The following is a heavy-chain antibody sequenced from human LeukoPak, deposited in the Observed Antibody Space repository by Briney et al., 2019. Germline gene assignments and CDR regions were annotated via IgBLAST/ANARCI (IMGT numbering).Heavy chain of an antibody. V-gene: IGHV3-21*01. CDR3: ARETPRRGETRDGYR. J-gene: IGHJ4*02. CDR1: GFNLSSYS. CDR2: ISSNSNYI. Sequence: GGSLRLSCAASGFNLSSYSMNWVRQAPGKGLEWVSSISSNSNYIYHAESIKGRFTISRDNAKNSVFLQMNSLRAEDTAVYYCARETPRRGETRDGYRWGQGTVVTVSS. D-gene: IGHD5-24*01.